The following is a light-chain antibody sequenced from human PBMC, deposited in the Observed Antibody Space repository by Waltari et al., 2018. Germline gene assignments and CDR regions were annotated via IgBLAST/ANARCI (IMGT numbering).Light chain of an antibody. Sequence: QSALTQPASVSGSPGQSITISCTGTSSDVGGYNHSSCYQQLPGKTPKLIISEVSNRPSGVSDRFSGSKSGNTASLTISGLQAEDEADYYCTSYTSISTRVFGGGTKLTVL. CDR1: SSDVGGYNH. CDR3: TSYTSISTRV. J-gene: IGLJ3*02. CDR2: EVS. V-gene: IGLV2-14*01.